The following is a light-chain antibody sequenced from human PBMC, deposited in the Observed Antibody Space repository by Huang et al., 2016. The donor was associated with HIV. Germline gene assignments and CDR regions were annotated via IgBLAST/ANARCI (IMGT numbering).Light chain of an antibody. J-gene: IGKJ3*01. CDR1: QDIGND. Sequence: AIQMTQSPSSLSASVGHRVTITCRASQDIGNDLGWYQQKPGKAPKLLIYTASSLQSGVPSRFSGSGSGTDFTLTISSLQPEDFATYYCLQDYNYPLTFGPGTKVDIK. CDR3: LQDYNYPLT. CDR2: TAS. V-gene: IGKV1-6*02.